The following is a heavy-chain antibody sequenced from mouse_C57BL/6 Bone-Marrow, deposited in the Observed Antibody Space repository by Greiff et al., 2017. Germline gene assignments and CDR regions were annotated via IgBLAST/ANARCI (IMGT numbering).Heavy chain of an antibody. CDR2: IDPSDSYT. CDR1: GYTFTSYW. CDR3: ARERGGYYLDY. V-gene: IGHV1-69*01. J-gene: IGHJ2*01. Sequence: QVQLQQPGAELVMPGASVKLSCKASGYTFTSYWMHWVKQRPGQGLEWIGEIDPSDSYTNYNQKFKGKSTLTVDKSSSTAYMQLSSLTSEDSAVYYCARERGGYYLDYWGQGTTLTVSS.